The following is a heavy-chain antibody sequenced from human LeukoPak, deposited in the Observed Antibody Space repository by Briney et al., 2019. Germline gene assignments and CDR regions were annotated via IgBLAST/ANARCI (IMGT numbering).Heavy chain of an antibody. J-gene: IGHJ4*02. CDR2: IIHIFGTA. Sequence: SVKVSCKASGGTFSSYAINWVRQAPGQGLEWMGGIIHIFGTANYAQKFQDRVTITADESTSTAYMELSSLRSEDTAIYYCASRLYCSNTRCRNFPFAYWGQGTLVTVSS. D-gene: IGHD2-2*01. CDR3: ASRLYCSNTRCRNFPFAY. CDR1: GGTFSSYA. V-gene: IGHV1-69*01.